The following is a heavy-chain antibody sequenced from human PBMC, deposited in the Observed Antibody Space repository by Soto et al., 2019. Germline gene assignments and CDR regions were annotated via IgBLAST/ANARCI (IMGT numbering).Heavy chain of an antibody. CDR1: GGSVSSGDYY. D-gene: IGHD2-2*01. CDR3: ARLGEYYQSLDH. Sequence: LSETLSLTCTVSGGSVSSGDYYWSWIRQPPGKGLEWIGYIYYSGSTYYNPSLKSRVTISVDTSKNQFSLKLSSVTAADTAVYYCARLGEYYQSLDHWGPGTLVTVSS. CDR2: IYYSGST. J-gene: IGHJ5*02. V-gene: IGHV4-30-4*01.